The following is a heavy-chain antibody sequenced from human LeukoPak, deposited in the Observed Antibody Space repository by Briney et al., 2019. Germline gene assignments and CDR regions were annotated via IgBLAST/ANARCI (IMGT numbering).Heavy chain of an antibody. CDR1: GFTSSNYW. CDR3: AKGDYYDVLTGRQNWFGP. CDR2: ISYDGNSK. D-gene: IGHD3-9*01. Sequence: GGSLRLSCAASGFTSSNYWMTWVRQAPGKGLEWVAVISYDGNSKNYADSVKGRFTISRDNSKKTLYLQMNSLRAEDTAVYYCAKGDYYDVLTGRQNWFGPWGQGTLVTVSS. J-gene: IGHJ5*02. V-gene: IGHV3-30*18.